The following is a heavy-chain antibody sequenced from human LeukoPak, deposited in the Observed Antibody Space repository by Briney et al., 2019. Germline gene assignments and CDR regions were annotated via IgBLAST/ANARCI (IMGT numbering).Heavy chain of an antibody. CDR1: VFTFSCHG. CDR3: AKDMGGLLAKHYLDY. CDR2: IRYDGSSK. D-gene: IGHD1-26*01. V-gene: IGHV3-30*02. J-gene: IGHJ4*02. Sequence: GGSLRLSCAASVFTFSCHGIHWVRQAPGKGLGWVAFIRYDGSSKYNADSVKGRFTISRDNSKNTVYLQMSSLRAEDTAVYYCAKDMGGLLAKHYLDYWGQGTLITVSS.